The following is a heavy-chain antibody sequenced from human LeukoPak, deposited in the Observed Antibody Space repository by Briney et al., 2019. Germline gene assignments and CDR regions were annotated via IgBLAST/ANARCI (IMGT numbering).Heavy chain of an antibody. CDR3: AREYCSGGSCYYGMDV. V-gene: IGHV3-30*02. CDR1: GFTFSSYG. J-gene: IGHJ6*02. D-gene: IGHD2-15*01. CDR2: IRYDGSNK. Sequence: GGSQRLSCAASGFTFSSYGMHWVRQAPGKGREWGAFIRYDGSNKYYADSVKGRFTISRDNSKNTLYLQMNSLKAEDKAVYYCAREYCSGGSCYYGMDVWGQGTTVTVSS.